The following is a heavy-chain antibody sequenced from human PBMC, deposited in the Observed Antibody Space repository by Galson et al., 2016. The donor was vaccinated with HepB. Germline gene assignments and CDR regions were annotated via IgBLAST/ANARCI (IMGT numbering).Heavy chain of an antibody. CDR1: RFTFSSYG. CDR3: AKDKWVGSGWSWYYFDY. D-gene: IGHD6-19*01. CDR2: ISYDGSNK. J-gene: IGHJ4*02. Sequence: SLRLSCAASRFTFSSYGMHWVRQAPGKGLEWVAVISYDGSNKYYADSVKGRFTISRDNSKNTLYLQMNSLRAEDTAVYYCAKDKWVGSGWSWYYFDYWGQETLVTVSS. V-gene: IGHV3-30*18.